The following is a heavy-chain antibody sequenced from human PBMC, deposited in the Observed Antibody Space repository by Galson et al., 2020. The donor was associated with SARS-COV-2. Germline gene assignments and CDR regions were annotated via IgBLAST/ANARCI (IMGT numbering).Heavy chain of an antibody. Sequence: SETLSLTCTVSGGSINTGGYYWGWIRQPPGQGLEWIGDTYYSGSSYYNPTLNSRLSLPVDTSKNHFSLKLSSVTAADTAVYYCVRRESGGGYFDYWGEGTLVPVSS. CDR1: GGSINTGGYY. CDR2: TYYSGSS. D-gene: IGHD3-10*01. CDR3: VRRESGGGYFDY. V-gene: IGHV4-39*01. J-gene: IGHJ4*02.